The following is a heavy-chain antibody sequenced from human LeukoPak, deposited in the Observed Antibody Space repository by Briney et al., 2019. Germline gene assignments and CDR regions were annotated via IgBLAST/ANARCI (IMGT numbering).Heavy chain of an antibody. J-gene: IGHJ4*02. CDR1: GFTFSSYG. CDR3: ARDILGSQTPFDY. Sequence: GGSLRLSCAASGFTFSSYGMHWVRQAPGKGLEWVAFIHYDGSIKYYADSVKGRFTISRDNSKNTLFVQMNSLRAEDTAVYYCARDILGSQTPFDYWGQGTLVTVSS. V-gene: IGHV3-30*02. CDR2: IHYDGSIK. D-gene: IGHD1-26*01.